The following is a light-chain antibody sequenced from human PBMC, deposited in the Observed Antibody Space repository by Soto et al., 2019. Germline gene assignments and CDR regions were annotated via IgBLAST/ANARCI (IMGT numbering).Light chain of an antibody. Sequence: EIVMTQSPATLALSPGERATLSCRASRSVSSNLAWYQQKPGQAPRLLIYGASTRATGIPARFSGSGSGTEFTLTISILQSEDFAVYYCQQYNNWPPRRTFGQGTKVEI. CDR1: RSVSSN. J-gene: IGKJ1*01. V-gene: IGKV3-15*01. CDR2: GAS. CDR3: QQYNNWPPRRT.